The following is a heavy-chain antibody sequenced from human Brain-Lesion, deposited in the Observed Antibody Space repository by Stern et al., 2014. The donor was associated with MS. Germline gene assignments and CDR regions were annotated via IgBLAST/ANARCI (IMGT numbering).Heavy chain of an antibody. CDR1: GGSISRGSDY. Sequence: VQLVESGPGLVKPSQTLSLTCNVSGGSISRGSDYWSWLRQPVGKGLQWIGRIHPSGSAYYTPSLKSRVTISTDTSKNQFSLELTSATAADTAIYYCASGYRIFDYWGQGILVTVSS. D-gene: IGHD5-18*01. CDR2: IHPSGSA. V-gene: IGHV4-61*02. J-gene: IGHJ4*02. CDR3: ASGYRIFDY.